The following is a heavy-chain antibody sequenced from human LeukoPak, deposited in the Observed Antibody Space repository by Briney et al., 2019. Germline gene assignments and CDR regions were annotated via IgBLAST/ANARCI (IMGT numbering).Heavy chain of an antibody. CDR1: GFTFSSYA. CDR3: ARDGRRYSSGWYSTLYYFDY. D-gene: IGHD6-19*01. J-gene: IGHJ4*02. V-gene: IGHV3-30*04. CDR2: ISYDGSNK. Sequence: PGGSLRLSYAASGFTFSSYAMHWVRQAPGKGLEWVAVISYDGSNKYYADSVKGRFTISRDNSKNTLYLQMNSLRAEDTAVYYCARDGRRYSSGWYSTLYYFDYWGQGTLVTVSS.